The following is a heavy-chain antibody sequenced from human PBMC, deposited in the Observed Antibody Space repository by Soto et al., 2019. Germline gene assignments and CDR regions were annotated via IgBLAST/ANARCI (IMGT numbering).Heavy chain of an antibody. CDR1: GGSISSCGYY. D-gene: IGHD3-22*01. CDR2: IYYSGST. J-gene: IGHJ5*02. V-gene: IGHV4-31*03. Sequence: PSETLSLTCTVSGGSISSCGYYWSWIRQHPGKGLEWIGYIYYSGSTYYNPPLKSRVTISVDTSKNQFSLKLSSVTAADTAVYYCARDPRYYDSSGYYYNWFDPWGQGTLVTVSS. CDR3: ARDPRYYDSSGYYYNWFDP.